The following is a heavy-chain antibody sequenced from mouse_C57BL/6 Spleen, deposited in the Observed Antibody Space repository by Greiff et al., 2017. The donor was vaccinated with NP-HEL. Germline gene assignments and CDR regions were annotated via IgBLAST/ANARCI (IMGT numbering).Heavy chain of an antibody. J-gene: IGHJ2*01. CDR3: ARSHGSSYGAYVDY. CDR1: GFNIKNTY. D-gene: IGHD1-1*01. CDR2: IDPANGNT. Sequence: VQLQQSVAELVRPGASVKLSCTASGFNIKNTYMHWVKQRPEQGLEWIGRIDPANGNTKYAPKFQGKATITADTSSTTAYLQLSSLTSEDTAIYDCARSHGSSYGAYVDYWGEGTTLTVSS. V-gene: IGHV14-3*01.